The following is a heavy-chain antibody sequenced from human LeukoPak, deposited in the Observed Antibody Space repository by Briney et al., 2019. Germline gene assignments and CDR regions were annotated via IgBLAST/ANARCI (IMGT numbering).Heavy chain of an antibody. CDR2: IYYSGST. D-gene: IGHD3-10*01. J-gene: IGHJ4*02. CDR3: ARGRYYNVFFDY. CDR1: GGSISSGGYY. Sequence: SETLSLTCTVSGGSISSGGYYWSWIRQHPGKGLEWIGYIYYSGSTYYNPSLKSRVTISVDTSKNQFSLKLSSVTAADAAVYYCARGRYYNVFFDYWGQGTLVTVSS. V-gene: IGHV4-31*03.